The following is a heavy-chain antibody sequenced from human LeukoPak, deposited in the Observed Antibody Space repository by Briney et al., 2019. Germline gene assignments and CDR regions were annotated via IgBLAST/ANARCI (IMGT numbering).Heavy chain of an antibody. V-gene: IGHV1-69*04. CDR1: GGTFSSYA. J-gene: IGHJ4*02. CDR2: IIPILGIA. CDR3: AREGLLATTVTTPSDY. D-gene: IGHD4-17*01. Sequence: GASVKVSCKASGGTFSSYAISWVRQAPGQGLEWMGRIIPILGIANYPQKFQGRVTITADKSTSTAYMELSSLRSEDTAVYYCAREGLLATTVTTPSDYWGQGTLVTVSS.